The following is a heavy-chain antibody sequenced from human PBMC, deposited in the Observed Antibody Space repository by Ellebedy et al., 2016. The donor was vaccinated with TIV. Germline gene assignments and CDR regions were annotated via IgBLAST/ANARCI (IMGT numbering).Heavy chain of an antibody. Sequence: SLKISCAASGFTFYDYAMPRVRQVPWNGLAWVSGISWNSCVIGYADSVKGRFTISRDNARNSLYLQMNSLRVEDMDFYYCARAEYGSGSFWDYWGQGTMVTVSS. CDR3: ARAEYGSGSFWDY. V-gene: IGHV3-9*03. D-gene: IGHD3-10*01. CDR1: GFTFYDYA. CDR2: ISWNSCVI. J-gene: IGHJ4*02.